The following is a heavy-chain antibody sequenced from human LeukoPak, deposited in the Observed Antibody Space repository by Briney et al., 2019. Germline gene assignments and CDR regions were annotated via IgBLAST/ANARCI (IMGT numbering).Heavy chain of an antibody. CDR1: GFTFSNYN. V-gene: IGHV3-21*01. CDR2: ITSSSSYK. Sequence: GGSLGLSCAAPGFTFSNYNMNWVRQAPGKGLEWISSITSSSSYKFYADSVKGRFTISRDNAKNSLYLQMNSLRAEDTAVYYCATLDYYDSSGYYYVPIDYWGQGTLVTVSS. J-gene: IGHJ4*02. CDR3: ATLDYYDSSGYYYVPIDY. D-gene: IGHD3-22*01.